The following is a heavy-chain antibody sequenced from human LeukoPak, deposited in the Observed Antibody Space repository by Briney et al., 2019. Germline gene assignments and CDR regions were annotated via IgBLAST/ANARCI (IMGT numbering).Heavy chain of an antibody. CDR3: ARDLGDSFDY. V-gene: IGHV1-69*13. CDR1: GYTFTSYY. CDR2: IIPIFGTA. D-gene: IGHD3-10*01. J-gene: IGHJ4*02. Sequence: VASVKVSCKASGYTFTSYYLHWVRQAPGQGLEWMGGIIPIFGTASYAQKFQGRVTITADESTSTAYMELSSLRSEDTAVYYCARDLGDSFDYWGQGTLVTVSS.